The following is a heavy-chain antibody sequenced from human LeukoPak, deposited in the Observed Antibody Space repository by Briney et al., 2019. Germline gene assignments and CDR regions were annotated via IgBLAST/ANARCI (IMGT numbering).Heavy chain of an antibody. J-gene: IGHJ3*01. CDR1: GFTFSSYG. CDR2: ISGSGGST. CDR3: ARDAQWELRAFDV. D-gene: IGHD1-26*01. Sequence: GGSLRLSCAASGFTFSSYGMSWVRQAPGKGLEWVSAISGSGGSTYYADSVKGRFTISRDNSKNTLYLQMNSLRAEDTAVYYCARDAQWELRAFDVWGRGTMVIVSS. V-gene: IGHV3-23*01.